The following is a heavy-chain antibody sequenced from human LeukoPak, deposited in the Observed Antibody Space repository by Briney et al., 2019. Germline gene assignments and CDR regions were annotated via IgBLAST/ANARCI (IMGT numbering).Heavy chain of an antibody. D-gene: IGHD2-21*01. Sequence: PGGSLRLSCAASGFTFSSYAMSWVRQAPGKGLEWVSVIYSGGSTYYADSVKGRFTISRDNSKNTLYLQMNSLRAEDTAVYYCARDWGGNWFDPWGQGTLVTVSS. CDR1: GFTFSSYA. J-gene: IGHJ5*02. CDR3: ARDWGGNWFDP. CDR2: IYSGGST. V-gene: IGHV3-66*01.